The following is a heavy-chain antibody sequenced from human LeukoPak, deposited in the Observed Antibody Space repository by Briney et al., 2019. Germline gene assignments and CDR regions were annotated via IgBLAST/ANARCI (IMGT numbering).Heavy chain of an antibody. CDR1: GYTFTSYG. Sequence: ASVKVSCKASGYTFTSYGISWARQAPGQGLEWMGWISAYNGNTNYAQKLQGRVTVTTDTSTSTAYMELRSLRSDDTAVYYCARLPHDNRFDVWGQGTMVTVSS. D-gene: IGHD3-22*01. J-gene: IGHJ3*01. CDR2: ISAYNGNT. CDR3: ARLPHDNRFDV. V-gene: IGHV1-18*01.